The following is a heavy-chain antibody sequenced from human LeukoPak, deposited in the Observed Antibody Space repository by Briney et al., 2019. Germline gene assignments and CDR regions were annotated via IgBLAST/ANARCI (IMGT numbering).Heavy chain of an antibody. D-gene: IGHD3-9*01. CDR2: IHYSGGT. J-gene: IGHJ3*02. CDR1: GGSISSYY. V-gene: IGHV4-59*01. CDR3: ARERKDYDILTGYYSDAFDI. Sequence: SETLSLTCTVSGGSISSYYWSWIRQPPGKGREWIGFIHYSGGTNYNPSLRSRVTISVDTSKNQFSLKLSSVTAADTAVYYCARERKDYDILTGYYSDAFDIWGQGTMVTVSS.